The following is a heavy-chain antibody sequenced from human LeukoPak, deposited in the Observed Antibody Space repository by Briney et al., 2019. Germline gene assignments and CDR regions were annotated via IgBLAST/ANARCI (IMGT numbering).Heavy chain of an antibody. Sequence: SETLSLTCAVSGYSISSGYYWGWIRQPPGKGLEWIGSIYHSGSTYYNPSLKSRVTISVDTSKNQFSLKLSSVTAADTAVYYCARYYCSGGSCYPNRRYYYYGMDVWGKGTTVTVSS. CDR1: GYSISSGYY. CDR2: IYHSGST. J-gene: IGHJ6*04. CDR3: ARYYCSGGSCYPNRRYYYYGMDV. V-gene: IGHV4-38-2*01. D-gene: IGHD2-15*01.